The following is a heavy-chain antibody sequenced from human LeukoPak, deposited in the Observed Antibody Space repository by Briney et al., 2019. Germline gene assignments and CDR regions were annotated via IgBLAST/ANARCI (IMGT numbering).Heavy chain of an antibody. Sequence: GESLKISCKGSGYSFTSYWIGWVRQMPGKGLEWMGIIYPGDSDTRYSPSFQGQVTISADKSISTAYLQWSSLKASDTAMYYCASPRGTFSSGWFVGHWGQGTLVTVSS. CDR1: GYSFTSYW. J-gene: IGHJ4*02. D-gene: IGHD6-19*01. CDR3: ASPRGTFSSGWFVGH. V-gene: IGHV5-51*01. CDR2: IYPGDSDT.